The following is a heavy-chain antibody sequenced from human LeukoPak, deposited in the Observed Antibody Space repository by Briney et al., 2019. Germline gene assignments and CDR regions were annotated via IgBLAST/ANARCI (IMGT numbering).Heavy chain of an antibody. D-gene: IGHD3-22*01. V-gene: IGHV3-23*01. J-gene: IGHJ4*02. CDR1: GFIFSING. CDR3: VRGLSPDY. Sequence: PGGSLRLSCAASGFIFSINGMSWVRQAPGKGLEWVSTITGSGGSTYYADSVKGRFTISRDNSNNTVYLQMNSLRAEDTAVYYCVRGLSPDYWGQGTLVTVSS. CDR2: ITGSGGST.